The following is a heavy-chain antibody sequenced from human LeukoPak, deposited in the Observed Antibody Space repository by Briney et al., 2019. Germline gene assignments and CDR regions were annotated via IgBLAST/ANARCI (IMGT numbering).Heavy chain of an antibody. J-gene: IGHJ4*02. Sequence: GGSLRLSCAASGFIFSSYAMHWVRQAPGKGLDWVAVISYDGSNKYSADSVKGRFTISRDNSKNTLYLQMNSLRAEDTAVYYCARDLLGSSGWGTPDYWGQGTLVTVSS. CDR1: GFIFSSYA. V-gene: IGHV3-30-3*01. CDR2: ISYDGSNK. D-gene: IGHD6-19*01. CDR3: ARDLLGSSGWGTPDY.